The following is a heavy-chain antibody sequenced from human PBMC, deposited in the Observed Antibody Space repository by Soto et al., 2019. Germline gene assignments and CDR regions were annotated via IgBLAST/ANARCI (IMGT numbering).Heavy chain of an antibody. V-gene: IGHV3-74*01. D-gene: IGHD6-13*01. Sequence: GGSLRLSCAASGFTFSSYWMHWVHQAPGKGLVWVSRINSDGSSTSYADSVKGRFTISRDNAKNTLYLQMNSLRAEDTAVYYCASEESAADAFDIWGQGTMVTVSS. CDR3: ASEESAADAFDI. CDR2: INSDGSST. J-gene: IGHJ3*02. CDR1: GFTFSSYW.